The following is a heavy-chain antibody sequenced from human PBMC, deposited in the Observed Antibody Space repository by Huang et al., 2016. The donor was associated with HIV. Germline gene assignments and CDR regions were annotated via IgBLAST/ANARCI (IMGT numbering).Heavy chain of an antibody. V-gene: IGHV1-2*02. D-gene: IGHD5-12*01. J-gene: IGHJ4*02. CDR2: LNPKNGAT. CDR3: TRDGVAPDEEFDY. Sequence: QVQLVQSGAEVKKTGASVKVSCKPSGYNFADYFIHWVRQAPGQGLEWMAWLNPKNGATNYAQKFLGRVTVTGDTSINTAYMEFSGLTSDDTANYYCTRDGVAPDEEFDYWGQGTLIIVSS. CDR1: GYNFADYF.